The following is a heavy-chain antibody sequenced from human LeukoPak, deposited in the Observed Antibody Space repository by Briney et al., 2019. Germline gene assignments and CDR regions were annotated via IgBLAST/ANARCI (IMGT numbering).Heavy chain of an antibody. D-gene: IGHD2-2*01. CDR3: ARANFLYCSSSTCLFDY. J-gene: IGHJ4*02. CDR1: GYTFTDYY. Sequence: ASVKVSCKASGYTFTDYYMHWVRQAPGQGYEWMGWINPNDGDTNYAQKFQGRVTMTRDTSISTAHMEVSRLRSDDTAVYYCARANFLYCSSSTCLFDYWGQGTLVTVSS. V-gene: IGHV1-2*02. CDR2: INPNDGDT.